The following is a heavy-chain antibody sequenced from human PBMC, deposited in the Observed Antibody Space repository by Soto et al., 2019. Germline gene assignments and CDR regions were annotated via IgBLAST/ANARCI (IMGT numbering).Heavy chain of an antibody. J-gene: IGHJ3*02. CDR2: IYYSGST. V-gene: IGHV4-59*01. CDR3: ARANRYFELHDAFDI. CDR1: GGSISSYY. D-gene: IGHD3-9*01. Sequence: SETLSLTCTVSGGSISSYYWSWIRQPPGKGLEWIGYIYYSGSTNYNPSLKSRVTISVDTSKNQFSLKLSSVTAADTAVYYCARANRYFELHDAFDIWGQGTMVTVSS.